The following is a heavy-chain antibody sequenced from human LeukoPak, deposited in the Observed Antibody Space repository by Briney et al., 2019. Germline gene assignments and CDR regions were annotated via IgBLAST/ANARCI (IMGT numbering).Heavy chain of an antibody. D-gene: IGHD3-3*01. J-gene: IGHJ4*02. CDR2: INTDGSST. V-gene: IGHV3-74*01. CDR3: ARDNYDFLGGYDY. CDR1: GFTFSSYW. Sequence: GGSLRLSCAASGFTFSSYWMHWVRQAPGKGLVWVSRINTDGSSTSYADSVKGRFTISRDNAKNTLYLQMNSLRAEDTAVYYCARDNYDFLGGYDYWGQGTLVTVSS.